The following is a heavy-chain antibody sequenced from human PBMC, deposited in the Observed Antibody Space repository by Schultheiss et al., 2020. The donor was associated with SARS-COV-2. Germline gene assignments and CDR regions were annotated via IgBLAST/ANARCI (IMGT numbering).Heavy chain of an antibody. CDR3: ARGRLAVSGLDY. CDR2: IWYDGSNK. Sequence: GGSLRLSCAASGFTFSSYGMHWVRQAPGKGLEWVAVIWYDGSNKYYADSVKGRFTISRDNSKNTLYLQMNSLRAEDTAVYYCARGRLAVSGLDYWGQGTLVTVSS. CDR1: GFTFSSYG. V-gene: IGHV3-33*08. D-gene: IGHD6-19*01. J-gene: IGHJ4*02.